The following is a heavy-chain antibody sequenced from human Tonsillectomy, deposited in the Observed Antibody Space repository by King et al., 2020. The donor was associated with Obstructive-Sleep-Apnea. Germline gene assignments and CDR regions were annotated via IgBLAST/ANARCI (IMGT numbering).Heavy chain of an antibody. CDR1: GGTFSSYA. CDR2: IIPILGIA. J-gene: IGHJ4*02. V-gene: IGHV1-69*10. D-gene: IGHD5-18*01. Sequence: QAQLVQSGAEVKKPGSSVKVSCKASGGTFSSYAISWVRQAPGQGLEWMGGIIPILGIANSAKKVQGRVTITADKSTRAAYMELSGLRSEDTAVYYCARVAMVTGGKNFDYWGQGTLVTVSS. CDR3: ARVAMVTGGKNFDY.